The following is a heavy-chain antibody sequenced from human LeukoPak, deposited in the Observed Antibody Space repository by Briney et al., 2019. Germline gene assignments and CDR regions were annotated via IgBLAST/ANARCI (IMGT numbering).Heavy chain of an antibody. CDR3: ARHKALTTF. CDR2: IYYNGST. V-gene: IGHV4-39*01. J-gene: IGHJ4*02. D-gene: IGHD2/OR15-2a*01. CDR1: GGSISIGSYY. Sequence: SETLSLTCTVSGGSISIGSYYWGWIRQPPGKGLEWIGSIYYNGSTYYNPSLKSRVTISVDTSKNQFSLRLSSVTAADTAVYYCARHKALTTFWGQGTLVTVSS.